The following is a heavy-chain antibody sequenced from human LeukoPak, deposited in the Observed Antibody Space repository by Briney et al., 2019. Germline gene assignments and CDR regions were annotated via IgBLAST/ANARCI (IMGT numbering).Heavy chain of an antibody. CDR1: GDSISSYY. CDR2: IYYSGNT. Sequence: PSETLSLTCTVSGDSISSYYWSWIRQPPGKGLEWIGCIYYSGNTNYNPSLKSRVTISIDTSKNQFSLKLSSVTAADTAVYYCARDRPIPYSGYDLDYWGQGTLVTVSS. J-gene: IGHJ4*02. CDR3: ARDRPIPYSGYDLDY. V-gene: IGHV4-59*01. D-gene: IGHD5-12*01.